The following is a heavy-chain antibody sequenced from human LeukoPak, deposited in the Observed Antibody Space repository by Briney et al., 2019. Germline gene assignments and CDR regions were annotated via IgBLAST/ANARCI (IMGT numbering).Heavy chain of an antibody. V-gene: IGHV3-33*01. CDR2: IWYDGSNK. J-gene: IGHJ4*02. CDR3: ARVVREMATITYFDY. D-gene: IGHD5-24*01. CDR1: GFTFSSYG. Sequence: PGGSLRLSCAASGFTFSSYGMHWVRQAPGKGLEWVAVIWYDGSNKYYADSVKGRFTISRDNSKNSLYLQMNSLRAEDTAVYYCARVVREMATITYFDYWGQGTLVTVSS.